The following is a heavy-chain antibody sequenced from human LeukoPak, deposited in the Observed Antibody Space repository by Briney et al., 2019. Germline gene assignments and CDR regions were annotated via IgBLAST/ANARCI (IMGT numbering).Heavy chain of an antibody. V-gene: IGHV3-30*02. D-gene: IGHD2-21*01. CDR2: IRYDGSNK. CDR3: AKGAGRSFSIPRYYMDV. J-gene: IGHJ6*03. Sequence: GGSLRLSCAASGFTFSSYGMHWVRQAPGKGLEWVSFIRYDGSNKYYADSVKGRFTISRDNSKTTLYLQMNSLRAEDTAVYYCAKGAGRSFSIPRYYMDVWGKGTTVTVSS. CDR1: GFTFSSYG.